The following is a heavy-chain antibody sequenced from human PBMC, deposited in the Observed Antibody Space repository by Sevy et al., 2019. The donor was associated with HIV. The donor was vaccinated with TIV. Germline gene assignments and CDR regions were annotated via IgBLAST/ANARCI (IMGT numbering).Heavy chain of an antibody. CDR3: AKDKAYCGGDCHPTYYYYYGMDV. Sequence: GGSLRLSCAASGFTFDDYAMHWVRQAPGKGLEWVSGISWNSGSIGYADSVKGRFTISRDNAKNSLYLQMNSLRAEDTALYYCAKDKAYCGGDCHPTYYYYYGMDVWAKGPRSPSP. D-gene: IGHD2-21*02. CDR1: GFTFDDYA. V-gene: IGHV3-9*01. CDR2: ISWNSGSI. J-gene: IGHJ6*02.